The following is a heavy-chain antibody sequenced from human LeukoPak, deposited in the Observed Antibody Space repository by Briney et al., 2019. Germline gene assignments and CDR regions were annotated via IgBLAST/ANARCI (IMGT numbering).Heavy chain of an antibody. CDR3: VRESQAALSFYDFWSGSRTDAFDI. J-gene: IGHJ3*02. D-gene: IGHD3-3*01. Sequence: PGGSLRLSCAASGFTFSSYGMHWVRQAPGKGLEWVAFIRYDGSNKYYADSVKGRFTISRDNSKNTLYLQMNSLRAEDTAVYYCVRESQAALSFYDFWSGSRTDAFDIWGQGTMVTVSS. V-gene: IGHV3-30*02. CDR2: IRYDGSNK. CDR1: GFTFSSYG.